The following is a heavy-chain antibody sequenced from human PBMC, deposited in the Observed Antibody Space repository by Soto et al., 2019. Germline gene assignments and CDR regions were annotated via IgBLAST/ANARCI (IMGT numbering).Heavy chain of an antibody. D-gene: IGHD2-15*01. V-gene: IGHV1-2*02. J-gene: IGHJ6*02. Sequence: ASVKVSCKASGYTFTGYYMHWVRQAPGQGLEWMGWINPNSGGTNYAQKFQGRVTMTRDTSISTAYMELSRLRSDDTAVYYCAREDIVVVVAATGGMDVWGQGTTVTVS. CDR1: GYTFTGYY. CDR2: INPNSGGT. CDR3: AREDIVVVVAATGGMDV.